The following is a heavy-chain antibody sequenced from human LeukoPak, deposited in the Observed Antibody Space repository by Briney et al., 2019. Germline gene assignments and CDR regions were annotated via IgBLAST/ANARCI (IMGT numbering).Heavy chain of an antibody. CDR1: GGTFSSYA. V-gene: IGHV1-69*05. Sequence: SVEVSCKASGGTFSSYAISWVRQAPGQGLEWMGRIIPIFGTANYAQKFQGRVTITTDESTSTAYMELSSLRSEDTAVYYCARGEGAAFDIWGQGTMVTVSS. CDR2: IIPIFGTA. CDR3: ARGEGAAFDI. J-gene: IGHJ3*02.